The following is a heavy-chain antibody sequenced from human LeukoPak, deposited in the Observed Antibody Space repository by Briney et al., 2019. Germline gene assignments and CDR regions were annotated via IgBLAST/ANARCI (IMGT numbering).Heavy chain of an antibody. V-gene: IGHV1-2*02. CDR3: ARDSGRWYYDSSGVWGYYFDY. CDR2: INPNSGGT. D-gene: IGHD3-22*01. CDR1: GYTFNGHY. J-gene: IGHJ4*02. Sequence: ASVKVSCKASGYTFNGHYMHWVRQAPGQGLEWMGWINPNSGGTNYAQKFQGRVTMTTDTSTSTAYMELRSLRSDDTAVYYCARDSGRWYYDSSGVWGYYFDYWGQGTLVTVSS.